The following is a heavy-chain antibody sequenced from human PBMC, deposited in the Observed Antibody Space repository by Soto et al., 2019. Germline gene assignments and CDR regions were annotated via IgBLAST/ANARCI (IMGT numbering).Heavy chain of an antibody. CDR3: TTDSGMSPYSLDY. CDR2: IMSKTDGGTT. J-gene: IGHJ4*02. CDR1: GFTFSKAW. D-gene: IGHD1-26*01. Sequence: GGSLRLSCATSGFTFSKAWVGWVRQAPGKGLEWVGRIMSKTDGGTTDYAAPVKGRFTISRDDSKSTLYLQMNSLKTEDIAFYYCTTDSGMSPYSLDYWGQGTLVTVSS. V-gene: IGHV3-15*01.